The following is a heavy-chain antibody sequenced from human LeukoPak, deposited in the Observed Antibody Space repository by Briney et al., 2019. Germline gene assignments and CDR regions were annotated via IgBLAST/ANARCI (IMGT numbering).Heavy chain of an antibody. V-gene: IGHV3-30-3*01. D-gene: IGHD5-18*01. Sequence: AGGSLRLSCTASGFRFSAYAMQWVRQAPGKGLEWVAVISIDGNTQYYADSVRGRFSISRDNSENTLYLEMSSLRGEDTGIFYCAREEYKYGLGVLDVWGQGTTVTVSS. CDR2: ISIDGNTQ. J-gene: IGHJ6*02. CDR1: GFRFSAYA. CDR3: AREEYKYGLGVLDV.